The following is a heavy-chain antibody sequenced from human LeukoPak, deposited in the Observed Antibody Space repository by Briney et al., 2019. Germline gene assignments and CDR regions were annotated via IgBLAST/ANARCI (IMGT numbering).Heavy chain of an antibody. CDR3: ARTSRHYYNSGSDVAPWPAEMDV. J-gene: IGHJ6*02. Sequence: SETLSLTCTVSGGSISDYYWTWIRQPPGKGLEWIGYINSNGNTVYSPSLNSRASISLDTSKNQFFLRLTSVIAADTAVYYCARTSRHYYNSGSDVAPWPAEMDVWGQGTTVTVSS. V-gene: IGHV4-59*01. CDR1: GGSISDYY. CDR2: INSNGNT. D-gene: IGHD3-10*01.